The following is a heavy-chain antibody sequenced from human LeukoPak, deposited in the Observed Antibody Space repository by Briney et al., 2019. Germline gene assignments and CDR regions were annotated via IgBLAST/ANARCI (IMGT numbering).Heavy chain of an antibody. CDR2: ISYDGSNE. Sequence: GGSLRHSCAASGFTFSRYAMHWVRQAPGKGLEWVAVISYDGSNEYYADSVKGRFTISRDNSKNSLYLQMNSLRADDTAVYYCARFAAGGSYYYYMDVWGKGTTVTVSS. CDR1: GFTFSRYA. J-gene: IGHJ6*03. V-gene: IGHV3-30-3*01. D-gene: IGHD6-25*01. CDR3: ARFAAGGSYYYYMDV.